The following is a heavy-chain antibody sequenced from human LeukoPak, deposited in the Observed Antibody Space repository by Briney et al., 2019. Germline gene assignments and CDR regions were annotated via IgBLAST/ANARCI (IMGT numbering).Heavy chain of an antibody. V-gene: IGHV3-74*01. Sequence: PGGSLRLSCAASGFTFSSYWMHWVRQAPGKGLVWVSRINSDGSSTSYADSVKGRFTISRDNAKNTLYLQVNSLRAEDTAVYYCARDYYDFWSGRNNWFDPWGQGTLVTVSS. CDR3: ARDYYDFWSGRNNWFDP. J-gene: IGHJ5*02. CDR1: GFTFSSYW. CDR2: INSDGSST. D-gene: IGHD3-3*01.